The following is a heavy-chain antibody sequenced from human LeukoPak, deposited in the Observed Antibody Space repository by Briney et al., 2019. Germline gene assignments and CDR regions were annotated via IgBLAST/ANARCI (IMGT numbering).Heavy chain of an antibody. CDR2: IYQSGST. Sequence: PSETLSLTCAVSGYSISSGYYWGWIRQPPGKGLEWIGSIYQSGSTYYSPSLKSRVTISVDTSKNQFSLKLRSVTAADTAVYYCARGVAAAGWFDYWGQGTLVTVSS. V-gene: IGHV4-38-2*01. D-gene: IGHD6-13*01. J-gene: IGHJ4*02. CDR3: ARGVAAAGWFDY. CDR1: GYSISSGYY.